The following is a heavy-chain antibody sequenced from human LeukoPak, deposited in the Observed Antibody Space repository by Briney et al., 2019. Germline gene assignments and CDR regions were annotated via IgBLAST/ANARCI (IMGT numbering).Heavy chain of an antibody. CDR3: AKGGSGWYGYYFDY. D-gene: IGHD6-19*01. CDR1: GFTFSTYA. J-gene: IGHJ4*02. CDR2: ISFDGSNK. V-gene: IGHV3-30*04. Sequence: GRSLRLSCAASGFTFSTYAMHWVRQAPGKGLEWVAIISFDGSNKYYADSVKGRFTISRDNSKNTLYLQMNSLRAEDTAVYYCAKGGSGWYGYYFDYWGQGTLVTVSS.